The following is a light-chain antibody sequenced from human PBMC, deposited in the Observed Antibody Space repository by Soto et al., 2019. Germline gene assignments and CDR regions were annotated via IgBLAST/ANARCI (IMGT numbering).Light chain of an antibody. V-gene: IGLV2-14*01. J-gene: IGLJ1*01. CDR3: SSFSSTSTPYV. CDR2: EVT. CDR1: SSDVGTHNS. Sequence: QSALTQPASVSGSPGQSITISCTGTSSDVGTHNSVSWYQHHPGKAPKLMIYEVTKRPSGVSNRFSGSKSGNTASLNISGLQTEDEADYHCSSFSSTSTPYVFGTGTKLTVL.